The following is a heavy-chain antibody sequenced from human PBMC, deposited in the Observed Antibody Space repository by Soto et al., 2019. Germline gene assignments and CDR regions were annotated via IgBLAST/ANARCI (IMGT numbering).Heavy chain of an antibody. CDR2: IYYSGST. D-gene: IGHD2-2*01. V-gene: IGHV4-31*03. CDR1: GGSISSGGYY. CDR3: ARGDVLVPAAIAGMDV. J-gene: IGHJ6*02. Sequence: QVQLQESGPGLVKPSQTLSLTCTVSGGSISSGGYYWSWIRQHPGKGLEWIVYIYYSGSTYYNPSLKSRVTISVDTSKNQFSLKLSSVTAADTAVYYCARGDVLVPAAIAGMDVWGQGTTVTVSS.